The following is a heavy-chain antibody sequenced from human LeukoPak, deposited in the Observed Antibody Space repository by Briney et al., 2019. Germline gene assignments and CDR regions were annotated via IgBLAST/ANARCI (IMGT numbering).Heavy chain of an antibody. CDR3: ARDDGITRPLDY. CDR2: ISGYNGNT. J-gene: IGHJ4*02. Sequence: ASVKVSCKASGYTFTSYYMHWVRQAPGQGLEWMGWISGYNGNTNYAQKLQGRVTMTTDTSTSTAYMELRSLRSDDTAVYYCARDDGITRPLDYWGQGTLVTVSS. D-gene: IGHD1-14*01. V-gene: IGHV1-18*04. CDR1: GYTFTSYY.